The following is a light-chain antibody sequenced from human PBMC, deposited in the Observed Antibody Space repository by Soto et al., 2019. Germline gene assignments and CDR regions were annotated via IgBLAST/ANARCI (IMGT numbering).Light chain of an antibody. CDR1: QSVSSN. Sequence: IVMKQSPATLPVSPGERATLSCRASQSVSSNLAWYQQKPGQAPRFLIYGASTRATGIPARFSGSGSGTEFTLTISSLQSEDFAVYYCQQYDNWPLTFGGGTKVDIK. J-gene: IGKJ4*01. CDR3: QQYDNWPLT. V-gene: IGKV3-15*01. CDR2: GAS.